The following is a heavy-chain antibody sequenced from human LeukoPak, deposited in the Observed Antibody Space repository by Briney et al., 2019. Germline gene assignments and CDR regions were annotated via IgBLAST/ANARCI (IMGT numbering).Heavy chain of an antibody. CDR2: IYTSGST. CDR1: GGSISSGSYY. D-gene: IGHD3-10*01. CDR3: ARSLVVTRGPFDY. Sequence: SETLSLTCTVSGGSISSGSYYWSWIRQPAGQGLEWIGRIYTSGSTNYNPSLKSRVTISVDTSKNQFSLKLSSVTAADTAVYYCARSLVVTRGPFDYWGQGTLVTVSS. V-gene: IGHV4-61*02. J-gene: IGHJ4*02.